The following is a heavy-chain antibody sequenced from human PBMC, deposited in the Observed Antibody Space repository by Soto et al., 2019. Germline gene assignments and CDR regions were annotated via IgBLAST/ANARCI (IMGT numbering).Heavy chain of an antibody. D-gene: IGHD3-22*01. CDR1: GLSFSNYA. Sequence: GGSLRLSCAASGLSFSNYALRWVRQAPGKGLEWVSAISGSGGSTYYAHSVKGRFTISRDDSKNTLYLQMNSLRAEDTAVYYCAKDLSVVGRPTWGQGTLVTVSS. J-gene: IGHJ5*02. CDR3: AKDLSVVGRPT. CDR2: ISGSGGST. V-gene: IGHV3-23*01.